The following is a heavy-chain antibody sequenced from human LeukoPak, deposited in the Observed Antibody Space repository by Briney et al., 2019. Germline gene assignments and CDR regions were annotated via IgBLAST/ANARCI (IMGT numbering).Heavy chain of an antibody. V-gene: IGHV3-9*01. CDR2: ISWNSGSI. J-gene: IGHJ4*02. CDR3: AKDPAPGYDSSGYYLHYFDY. D-gene: IGHD3-22*01. Sequence: GGSLRLSCAASGFTFDDYAMHWVRQAPGKGLEWVSGISWNSGSIGYADSVKGRFTISRDNAKNSLYLQMNSLRAEDTASYYCAKDPAPGYDSSGYYLHYFDYWGQGTLVTVSS. CDR1: GFTFDDYA.